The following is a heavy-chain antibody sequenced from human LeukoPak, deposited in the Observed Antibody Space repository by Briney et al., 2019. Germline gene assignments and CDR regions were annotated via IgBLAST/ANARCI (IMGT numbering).Heavy chain of an antibody. J-gene: IGHJ6*03. Sequence: SETLSLTCAVYGGSFSGYYWSWIRQPPGKGLEWIGEINHSGSTNYNPSLKSRVTISVDTSKNQFSLKLSSVTAADTAVYYCARDYYDSSGYYYYYMDVWGKGTTVTVSS. V-gene: IGHV4-34*01. D-gene: IGHD3-22*01. CDR3: ARDYYDSSGYYYYYMDV. CDR1: GGSFSGYY. CDR2: INHSGST.